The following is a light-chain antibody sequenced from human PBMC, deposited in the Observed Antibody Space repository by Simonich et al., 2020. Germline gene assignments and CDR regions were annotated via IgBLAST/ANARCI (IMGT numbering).Light chain of an antibody. J-gene: IGKJ2*01. V-gene: IGKV2-28*01. Sequence: DIVMTQSPLSLPVTPGEPASISCRSSQSLLHSNGYNYLDWYRQKPGHSPQLLIYLGSTRASGVPDRFSGRGSGTDFTLKISRVEAEDVGVYYCMQALQTPYTFGQGTKLEIK. CDR2: LGS. CDR1: QSLLHSNGYNY. CDR3: MQALQTPYT.